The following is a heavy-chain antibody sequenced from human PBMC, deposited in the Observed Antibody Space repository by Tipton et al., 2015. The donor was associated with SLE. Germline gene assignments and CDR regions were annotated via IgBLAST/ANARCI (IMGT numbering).Heavy chain of an antibody. D-gene: IGHD3-10*01. CDR3: AREVDTMDDSDAFDI. CDR2: ISSRGDYV. V-gene: IGHV3-21*01. CDR1: GFVFNSYR. Sequence: SLRLSCVAYGFVFNSYRMNLIRQAPGGGLEWVSSISSRGDYVHYADSVKGRFTISRDNAENSVFLHMNSLRAEDTAVYYCAREVDTMDDSDAFDIWGQGTMVTVSS. J-gene: IGHJ3*02.